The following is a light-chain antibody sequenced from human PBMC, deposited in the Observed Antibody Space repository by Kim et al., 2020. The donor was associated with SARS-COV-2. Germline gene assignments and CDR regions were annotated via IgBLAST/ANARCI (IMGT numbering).Light chain of an antibody. CDR3: QHRTNWAWT. CDR1: QSVRSH. Sequence: LSAGERATLACRVSQSVRSHVAWYQQKPGQAPRLLISDASNRAAGIPARFSGSGSGTDFTLTISSLEPEDVAVYYCQHRTNWAWTFGQGTKVDIK. CDR2: DAS. V-gene: IGKV3-11*01. J-gene: IGKJ1*01.